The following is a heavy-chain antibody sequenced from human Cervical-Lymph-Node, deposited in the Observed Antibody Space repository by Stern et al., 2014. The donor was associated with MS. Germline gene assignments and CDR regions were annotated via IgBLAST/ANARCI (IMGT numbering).Heavy chain of an antibody. J-gene: IGHJ4*02. CDR2: IIPIVAIA. CDR1: GGTFISNS. V-gene: IGHV1-69*09. CDR3: TRAGGDAIPIFGKD. Sequence: QVQLVQSGAEVKKPGSSVKVSCKASGGTFISNSIDWVRQAPGQGLKWMGRIIPIVAIANYAQRFQGRVTITADKSTSTAYMELSSLRSEDTAVYYCTRAGGDAIPIFGKDWGQGTLVTVSS. D-gene: IGHD3-3*01.